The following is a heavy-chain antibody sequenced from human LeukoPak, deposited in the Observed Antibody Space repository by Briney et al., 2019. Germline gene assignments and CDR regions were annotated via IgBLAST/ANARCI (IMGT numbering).Heavy chain of an antibody. V-gene: IGHV1-24*01. CDR2: FDPEDGET. Sequence: GASVKVSCKVSGYTLTELSMQWVRQAPGKGLEWMGGFDPEDGETIYAQKFQGRVTMTEDKSTDTVYMELRSLRPDDTAVYYCARDLSLYYDSSGSFDYWGQGTLVTVSS. D-gene: IGHD3-22*01. CDR3: ARDLSLYYDSSGSFDY. CDR1: GYTLTELS. J-gene: IGHJ4*02.